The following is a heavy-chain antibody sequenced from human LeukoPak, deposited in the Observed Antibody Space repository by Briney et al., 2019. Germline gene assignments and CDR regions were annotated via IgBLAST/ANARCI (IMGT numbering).Heavy chain of an antibody. V-gene: IGHV3-23*01. CDR3: AMKTPGTLPFDY. Sequence: GGSLRLSCAASGFTFSSYAVNWVRQAPGKGLEWISAIGTVSDTYYADAFLGRFTISKENYKGTLDLQMTSMRAEDSAVYYCAMKTPGTLPFDYWGQGTLVTVSP. D-gene: IGHD6-13*01. J-gene: IGHJ4*02. CDR1: GFTFSSYA. CDR2: IGTVSDT.